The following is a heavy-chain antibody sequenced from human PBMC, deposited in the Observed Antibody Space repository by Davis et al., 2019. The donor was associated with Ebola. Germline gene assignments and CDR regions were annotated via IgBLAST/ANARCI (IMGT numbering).Heavy chain of an antibody. CDR3: ARDKATPSLYYYYGMDV. J-gene: IGHJ6*04. D-gene: IGHD1-26*01. CDR2: IIPILGIA. Sequence: SVKVSCKASGGTFSSYTISWVRQAPGQGLEWMGRIIPILGIANYAQKFQGRVTITADKSTSTAYMELSSLRSEDTAVYYCARDKATPSLYYYYGMDVWGKGTTVTVSS. CDR1: GGTFSSYT. V-gene: IGHV1-69*04.